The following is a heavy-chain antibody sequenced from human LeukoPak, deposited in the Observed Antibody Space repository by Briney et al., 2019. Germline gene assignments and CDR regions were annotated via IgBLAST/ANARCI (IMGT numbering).Heavy chain of an antibody. V-gene: IGHV4-59*01. CDR3: ARVIMGGYVEEVVPNWFDP. D-gene: IGHD3-22*01. CDR2: IYYSGST. J-gene: IGHJ5*02. CDR1: GGSISSYY. Sequence: SETLSLTCTVSGGSISSYYWSWIRQPPGKGLEWIGYIYYSGSTNYNPSLKSRVTISVDTSKNQFSLKLSSVTAADTAVYYCARVIMGGYVEEVVPNWFDPWGQGTLVTVSS.